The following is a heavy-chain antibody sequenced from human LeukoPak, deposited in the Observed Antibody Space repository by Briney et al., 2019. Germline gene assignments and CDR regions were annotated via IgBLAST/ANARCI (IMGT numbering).Heavy chain of an antibody. CDR3: ARDSSLYYYYYYGMDV. V-gene: IGHV3-21*01. CDR2: ISSSSSYI. J-gene: IGHJ6*04. D-gene: IGHD6-13*01. CDR1: GFTFSSYS. Sequence: GGSLRLSCAASGFTFSSYSMNWVRQAPGKGLEWVSSISSSSSYIYYADSVKGRFTISRDNDKNSLYLQMNSLRAEDAAVYYCARDSSLYYYYYYGMDVWGKGTTVTVSS.